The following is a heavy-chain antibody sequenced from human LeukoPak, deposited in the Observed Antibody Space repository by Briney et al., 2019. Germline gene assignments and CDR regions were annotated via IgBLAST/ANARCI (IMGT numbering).Heavy chain of an antibody. CDR3: PRDLAAVPGPRMDV. D-gene: IGHD6-25*01. CDR1: GFSFSSYY. J-gene: IGHJ6*02. CDR2: INPDGSER. V-gene: IGHV3-7*03. Sequence: GGSLRLSCAASGFSFSSYYMSWVRQAPGKGLEWVALINPDGSERYYVDSVKGRFTISRDNAKNSLHLQMDSLRDDDTAMYFCPRDLAAVPGPRMDVWGQGTTVTVSS.